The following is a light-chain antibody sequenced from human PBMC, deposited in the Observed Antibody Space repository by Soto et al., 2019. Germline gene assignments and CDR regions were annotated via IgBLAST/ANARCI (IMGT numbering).Light chain of an antibody. J-gene: IGKJ4*01. V-gene: IGKV3-20*01. CDR2: DAS. CDR1: QTVRNNY. CDR3: QQFSSYPLT. Sequence: EFVLTQSPGTLSLSPGERATLSFRASQTVRNNYLAWYQQKPGQAPRLLIYDASSRATGITDRFSGGGFGTDFTLNISRLEPEDFAVYYCQQFSSYPLTVGGGTQVEIK.